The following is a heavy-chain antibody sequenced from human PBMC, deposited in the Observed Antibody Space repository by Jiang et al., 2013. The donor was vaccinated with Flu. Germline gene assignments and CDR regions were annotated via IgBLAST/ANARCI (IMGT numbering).Heavy chain of an antibody. J-gene: IGHJ4*02. CDR2: INHSGST. CDR1: GGSFGGYY. Sequence: LLKPSETLSLTCAVYGGSFGGYYWSWIRQPPGKGLEWIGEINHSGSTNYNPSLKSRVTISVDTSKNQFSLKLSSVTAADTAVYYCARGATYYDYVWGSYRSQYFDYWGQGTLVTVSS. CDR3: ARGATYYDYVWGSYRSQYFDY. D-gene: IGHD3-16*02. V-gene: IGHV4-34*01.